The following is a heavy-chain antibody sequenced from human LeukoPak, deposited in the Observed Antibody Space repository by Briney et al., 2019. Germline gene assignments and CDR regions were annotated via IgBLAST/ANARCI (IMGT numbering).Heavy chain of an antibody. J-gene: IGHJ3*02. CDR2: IIPIFGTA. Sequence: GASVKVSCKASGGTFSSYAISWVRQAPGQGLEWLGGIIPIFGTANYAQKFQGRVTITADESTSTAYMELSSLRSEDTAVYYCARSTAMVTHSFDIWGQGTMVTVSS. CDR1: GGTFSSYA. CDR3: ARSTAMVTHSFDI. D-gene: IGHD5-18*01. V-gene: IGHV1-69*13.